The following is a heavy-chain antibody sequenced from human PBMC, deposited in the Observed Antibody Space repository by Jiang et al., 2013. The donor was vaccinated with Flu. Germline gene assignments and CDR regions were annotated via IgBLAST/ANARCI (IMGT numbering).Heavy chain of an antibody. D-gene: IGHD3-22*01. CDR2: IIPILGIA. CDR1: EAPSAAML. J-gene: IGHJ4*02. V-gene: IGHV1-69*04. Sequence: GAEVKKPGSSVKSPARLLEAPSAAMLSSWVRQAPGQGLEWMGRIIPILGIANYAQKFQGRVTITADKSTSTAYMELSSLRSEDTAVYYCARASQGYSSGYYLDYWGQGTLVTVSS. CDR3: ARASQGYSSGYYLDY.